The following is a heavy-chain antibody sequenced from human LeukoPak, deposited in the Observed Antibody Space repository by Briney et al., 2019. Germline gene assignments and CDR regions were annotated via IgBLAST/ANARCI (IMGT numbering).Heavy chain of an antibody. V-gene: IGHV4-31*03. D-gene: IGHD3-16*01. CDR3: GKLGNYYYYGMDV. CDR1: GGSISSGGYY. Sequence: PSETLSLTCTVSGGSISSGGYYWSWIRQHPGKGLEWIGYIYYSGSTYYNPSLKSRVTISVDTSKNQFSLKLSSVTAADTAVYYCGKLGNYYYYGMDVWGQGTTVTVSS. CDR2: IYYSGST. J-gene: IGHJ6*02.